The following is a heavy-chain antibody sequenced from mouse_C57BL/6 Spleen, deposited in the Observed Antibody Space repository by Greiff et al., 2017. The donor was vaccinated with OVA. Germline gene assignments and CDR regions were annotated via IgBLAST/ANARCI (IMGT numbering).Heavy chain of an antibody. CDR1: GYTFTSYW. Sequence: VQLQQPGAELVKPGASVKLSCKASGYTFTSYWMQWVKQRPGQGLEWIGEIDPSDIYTNYNQKFKGKATLTVDTSSSTAYMQLSSLTSEDSAVYYCASGGFDYWGQGTTLTVSS. CDR2: IDPSDIYT. CDR3: ASGGFDY. V-gene: IGHV1-50*01. J-gene: IGHJ2*01.